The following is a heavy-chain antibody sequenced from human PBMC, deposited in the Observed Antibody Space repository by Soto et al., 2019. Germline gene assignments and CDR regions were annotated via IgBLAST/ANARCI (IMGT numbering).Heavy chain of an antibody. CDR3: TRMGAGAPNRGDYYYYGMDV. D-gene: IGHD1-26*01. CDR2: IFSHDKK. Sequence: SGPTLVNPTETLTLACTVSGFSLTDPRVGVSWIRQPPGKALEWLAHIFSHDKKSYNTSLQSRLTISKDTSKSQVVLIMTKMDSGDTSTYYCTRMGAGAPNRGDYYYYGMDVWGQGT. J-gene: IGHJ6*02. V-gene: IGHV2-26*01. CDR1: GFSLTDPRVG.